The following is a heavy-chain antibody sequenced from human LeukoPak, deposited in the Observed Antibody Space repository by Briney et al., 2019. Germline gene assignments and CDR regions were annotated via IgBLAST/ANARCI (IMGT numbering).Heavy chain of an antibody. CDR3: AGGYYAGY. Sequence: GGSLRLSCVGSGFTFNNYWINWVRQAPGKGLEWVGNINEDGSRKNYADSVKGRFTISRDNSKNSLYLQMDSLRAEDTALYYCAGGYYAGYWGQGTQVTVSS. CDR1: GFTFNNYW. J-gene: IGHJ4*02. CDR2: INEDGSRK. D-gene: IGHD2-2*01. V-gene: IGHV3-7*04.